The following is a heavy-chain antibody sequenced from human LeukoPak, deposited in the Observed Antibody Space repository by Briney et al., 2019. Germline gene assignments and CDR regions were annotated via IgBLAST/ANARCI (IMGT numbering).Heavy chain of an antibody. CDR2: ISGSGDST. D-gene: IGHD3-10*01. CDR1: GFTFSSNS. CDR3: TKWSGFGDD. J-gene: IGHJ4*02. Sequence: GGSLRLSCAASGFTFSSNSMTWVRQTPGKGLEWVSGISGSGDSTFYADSVKGRFAISRDNSRNTLYLQMSSLRPEDTAVYYCTKWSGFGDDWGQGTLVTVSS. V-gene: IGHV3-23*01.